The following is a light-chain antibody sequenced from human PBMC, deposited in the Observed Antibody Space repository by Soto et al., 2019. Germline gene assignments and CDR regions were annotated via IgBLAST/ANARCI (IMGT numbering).Light chain of an antibody. V-gene: IGKV3-20*01. CDR3: QQYGSSGT. CDR2: DAS. J-gene: IGKJ1*01. Sequence: NVLTQSPGTLSLSPGQRATLSCMASQSLSGNYLAWYQQKPGQAPRLLIYDASNRATGIPDRFSGSGSGTDFTLTISRLEPEDFAVYYCQQYGSSGTFGQGTKVDI. CDR1: QSLSGNY.